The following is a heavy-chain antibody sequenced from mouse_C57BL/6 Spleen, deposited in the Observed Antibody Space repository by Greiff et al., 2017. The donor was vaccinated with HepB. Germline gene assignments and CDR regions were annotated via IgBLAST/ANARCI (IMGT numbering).Heavy chain of an antibody. CDR1: GYSITSGYY. V-gene: IGHV3-6*01. D-gene: IGHD2-1*01. CDR2: ISYDGSN. J-gene: IGHJ4*01. CDR3: ARGPYGNYDYAMDY. Sequence: ESGPGLVKPSQSLSLTCSVTGYSITSGYYWNWIRQFPGNKLEWMGYISYDGSNNYNPSLKNRISITRDTSKNQFFLKLNSVTTEDTATYYCARGPYGNYDYAMDYWGQGTSVTVSS.